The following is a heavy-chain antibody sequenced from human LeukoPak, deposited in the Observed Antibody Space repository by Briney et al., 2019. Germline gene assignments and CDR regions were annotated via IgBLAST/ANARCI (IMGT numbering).Heavy chain of an antibody. CDR3: ARRSYEGSSSAFDI. J-gene: IGHJ3*02. V-gene: IGHV5-51*01. Sequence: RGEPLKTSSKLLGYTSASYWFTWVRHTPGKGLEWIGIIYPVYSDSRYSPSVEAQLTISADKSTSPACLQGSSLSASDTAMYYCARRSYEGSSSAFDIWGQGTMV. CDR2: IYPVYSDS. D-gene: IGHD2-2*01. CDR1: GYTSASYW.